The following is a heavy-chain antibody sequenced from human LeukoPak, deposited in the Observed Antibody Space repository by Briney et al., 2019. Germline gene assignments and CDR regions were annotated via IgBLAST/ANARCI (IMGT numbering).Heavy chain of an antibody. J-gene: IGHJ6*03. CDR3: ARGARWSHQTPPYYYYYMDV. Sequence: SVKVSCKASGGTFSSYAISWVRQAPGQGLEWMGGIIPIFGTANYAQKFQGRVTITADESTSTAYMELSSLRSEDTAVYYCARGARWSHQTPPYYYYYMDVWGKGTTVTVSS. CDR1: GGTFSSYA. V-gene: IGHV1-69*13. D-gene: IGHD6-6*01. CDR2: IIPIFGTA.